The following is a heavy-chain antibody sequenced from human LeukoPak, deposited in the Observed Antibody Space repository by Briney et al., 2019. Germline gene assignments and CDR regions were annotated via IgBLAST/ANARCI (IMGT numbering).Heavy chain of an antibody. J-gene: IGHJ5*02. Sequence: ASVKVSCKASGYTFTSYDITWVRQATGQGLEWMGWMNPNSGHTGYAQKFQGRVTMTRDTSLSTAYMELSSLRSEDTAVYYCAGGRASRVLRFLDPWGQGTLVTVSS. D-gene: IGHD3-3*01. CDR2: MNPNSGHT. V-gene: IGHV1-8*01. CDR1: GYTFTSYD. CDR3: AGGRASRVLRFLDP.